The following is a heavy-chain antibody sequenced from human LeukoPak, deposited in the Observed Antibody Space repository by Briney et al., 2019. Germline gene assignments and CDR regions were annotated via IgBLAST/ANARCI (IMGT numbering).Heavy chain of an antibody. Sequence: ASVKVSCKTSGGTSSTYAISWVRQAPGQGLEWMGRIIPILGVANFAQKFQGRVSITADKSTSTAYMELSNLRSEDTAVYYCAGYGGRFDYWGQGTLVTVSS. CDR2: IIPILGVA. J-gene: IGHJ4*02. CDR1: GGTSSTYA. D-gene: IGHD4-23*01. CDR3: AGYGGRFDY. V-gene: IGHV1-69*04.